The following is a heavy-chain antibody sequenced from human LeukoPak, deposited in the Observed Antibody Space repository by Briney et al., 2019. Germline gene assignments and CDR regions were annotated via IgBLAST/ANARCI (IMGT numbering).Heavy chain of an antibody. CDR1: GFTFSSYS. CDR3: ARARRNLRDAFYI. V-gene: IGHV4-38-2*01. J-gene: IGHJ3*02. D-gene: IGHD1-14*01. Sequence: PGGSLRLSCAASGFTFSSYSMNWVRQPPGKGLEWIGSIYHSGSTYYNPSLKSRVTISVDTSKNQFSLKLSSVTAADTAVYYCARARRNLRDAFYIWGQGKMVTFSS. CDR2: IYHSGST.